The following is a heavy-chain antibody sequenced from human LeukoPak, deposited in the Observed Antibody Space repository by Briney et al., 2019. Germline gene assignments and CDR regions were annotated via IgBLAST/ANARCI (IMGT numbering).Heavy chain of an antibody. D-gene: IGHD2-2*01. CDR1: GFPFSGNA. Sequence: PGRSLRLSCTASGFPFSGNAMHWVRQAPGKGLEWVGVIFYDGNTVHYADSVKGRFTISRDNSKNTLYLQMNSLGTDDTAVYYCAKSLARGRIVVVPADGWSGYYFDYWGQGTLVTVSS. CDR2: IFYDGNTV. V-gene: IGHV3-30-3*02. J-gene: IGHJ4*02. CDR3: AKSLARGRIVVVPADGWSGYYFDY.